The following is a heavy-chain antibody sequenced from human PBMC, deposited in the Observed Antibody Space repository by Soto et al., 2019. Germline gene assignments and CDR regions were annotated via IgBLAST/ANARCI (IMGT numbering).Heavy chain of an antibody. CDR1: GGSISSSSYY. D-gene: IGHD3-3*01. V-gene: IGHV4-39*01. CDR3: ARQLPYDFWSGYFLTPFDY. J-gene: IGHJ4*02. CDR2: IYYSGST. Sequence: PSETLSLTCTVPGGSISSSSYYWGWIRQPPGKGLEGIGSIYYSGSTYYNPSLKSRVTISVDTSKNQFSLKLSSVTAADTAVYYCARQLPYDFWSGYFLTPFDYWGQGTLVTVSS.